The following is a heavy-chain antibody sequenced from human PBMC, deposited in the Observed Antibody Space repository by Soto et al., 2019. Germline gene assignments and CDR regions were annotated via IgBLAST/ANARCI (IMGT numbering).Heavy chain of an antibody. D-gene: IGHD6-19*01. CDR1: GFTFSSYS. CDR2: ISSSSSTI. J-gene: IGHJ6*02. CDR3: ARDTSVAGLLLGYYYGMDV. V-gene: IGHV3-48*02. Sequence: PGGSLRLSCAASGFTFSSYSMNWVRQAPGKGLEWVSYISSSSSTIYYADSVKGRFTISRDNAKNSLYLQMNSLRDEDTAVYYCARDTSVAGLLLGYYYGMDVWGQGTTVTVSS.